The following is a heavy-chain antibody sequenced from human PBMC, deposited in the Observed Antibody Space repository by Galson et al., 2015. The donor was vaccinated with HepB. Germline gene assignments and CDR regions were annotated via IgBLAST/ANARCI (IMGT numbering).Heavy chain of an antibody. CDR2: ISSSSSYT. CDR3: AREDIVVVVAARQYYYYGMDV. CDR1: GFTFSDYY. J-gene: IGHJ6*02. V-gene: IGHV3-11*06. Sequence: SLRLSCAASGFTFSDYYMSWIRQAPGKGLEWVSYISSSSSYTNYADSVKGRFTISRDNAKNSLYLQMNSLRAEDTAVYYCAREDIVVVVAARQYYYYGMDVWGQGTTVTVSS. D-gene: IGHD2-15*01.